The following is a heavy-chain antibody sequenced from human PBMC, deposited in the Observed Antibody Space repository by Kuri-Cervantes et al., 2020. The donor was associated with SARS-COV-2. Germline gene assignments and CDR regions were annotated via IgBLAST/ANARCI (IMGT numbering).Heavy chain of an antibody. J-gene: IGHJ4*02. D-gene: IGHD2-8*01. CDR2: ISGTGFNT. CDR3: ARVMMYGGFLGRPLAY. CDR1: GFTLSTYA. V-gene: IGHV3-23*01. Sequence: GESLKISCTASGFTLSTYAFSWVRQAPGKGLEWVSFISGTGFNTDYAASVKGRFTVSRDNSKNTLYLQMNSLRAEDTAVYYCARVMMYGGFLGRPLAYWGQGTLVTVSS.